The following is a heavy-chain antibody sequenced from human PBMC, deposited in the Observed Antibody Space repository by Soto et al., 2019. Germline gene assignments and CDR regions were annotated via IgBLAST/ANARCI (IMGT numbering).Heavy chain of an antibody. V-gene: IGHV4-59*01. Sequence: PSETLSLTCTVSGGSISSYYWSWIRQPPGKGLEWIGYIYYSGSTNYNPSLKSRVTISVDTSKNQFSLKLSSVTAADTAVYYCARGLIDDYGDESGMDVWGQGTTVTVSS. CDR1: GGSISSYY. CDR2: IYYSGST. J-gene: IGHJ6*02. CDR3: ARGLIDDYGDESGMDV. D-gene: IGHD4-17*01.